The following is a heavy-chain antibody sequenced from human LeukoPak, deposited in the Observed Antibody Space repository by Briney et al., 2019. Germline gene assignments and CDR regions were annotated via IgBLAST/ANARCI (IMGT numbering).Heavy chain of an antibody. Sequence: GGSLRLSCVASGFNFRNYGLNWVRQAPGQGLQWVSYISASGTTIYYTDSVKGRFTISRDNSKNTLYLQMNSLRAEDTAVYYCAKELPVAAALDYWGQGTLVTVSS. D-gene: IGHD6-25*01. CDR2: ISASGTTI. CDR3: AKELPVAAALDY. V-gene: IGHV3-48*01. CDR1: GFNFRNYG. J-gene: IGHJ4*02.